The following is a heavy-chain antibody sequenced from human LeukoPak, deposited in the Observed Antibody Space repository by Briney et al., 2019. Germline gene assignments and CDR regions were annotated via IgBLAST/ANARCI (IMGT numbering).Heavy chain of an antibody. CDR2: IKSKTDGGTT. CDR1: GFTFSNAW. CDR3: TTDPPYSSSWFYFDY. V-gene: IGHV3-15*01. J-gene: IGHJ4*02. Sequence: GGSLRLSCAASGFTFSNAWMSWVRQAPGKGLEWVGRIKSKTDGGTTDYAAPVKGRFTISRDDSKNTVYLQMNSLKTEDTAVYYCTTDPPYSSSWFYFDYWGQGTLVTVSS. D-gene: IGHD6-13*01.